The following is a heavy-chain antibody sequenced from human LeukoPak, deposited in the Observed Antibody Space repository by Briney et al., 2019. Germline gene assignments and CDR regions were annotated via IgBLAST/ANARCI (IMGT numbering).Heavy chain of an antibody. J-gene: IGHJ4*02. CDR3: ARGSFPSDDILTGPFDN. Sequence: RASVKVSCKASGYTFTGYYMHWVRQAPGQGLEWMGWINPNSGGINYAQKFQGWVTMTRDTSISTAYMELRSLRSDDTAVYYCARGSFPSDDILTGPFDNWGQGTLVTVSS. CDR1: GYTFTGYY. CDR2: INPNSGGI. V-gene: IGHV1-2*04. D-gene: IGHD3-9*01.